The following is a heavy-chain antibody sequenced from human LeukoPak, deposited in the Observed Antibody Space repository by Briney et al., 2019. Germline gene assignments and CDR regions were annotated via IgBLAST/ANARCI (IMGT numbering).Heavy chain of an antibody. CDR3: ARDSSSWWYNWFDP. D-gene: IGHD6-13*01. CDR1: GLNFSSYG. CDR2: MRYDGSYK. V-gene: IGHV3-30*02. J-gene: IGHJ5*02. Sequence: PGGSLTLSCAASGLNFSSYGMHWVRQTTGKGVERLKLMRYDGSYKTYVDSVKGRFTISRDNSKNTVYLQMNSLKTEDTAVYYCARDSSSWWYNWFDPWGQGTLVTVSS.